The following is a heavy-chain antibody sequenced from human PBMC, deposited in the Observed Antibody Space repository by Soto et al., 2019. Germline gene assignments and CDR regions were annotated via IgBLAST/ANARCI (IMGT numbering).Heavy chain of an antibody. CDR2: IDPNSGGT. CDR3: ARRQKLVLGPYYQAMDV. J-gene: IGHJ6*02. Sequence: XSVKVSCKASGYTFTCYYIHWVRQAPGQGLEWMGRIDPNSGGTTYAQKFLGRVTMTRDTSISTGYMELTRLTSDDTAMYYCARRQKLVLGPYYQAMDVWGQGTTVTVSS. V-gene: IGHV1-2*06. D-gene: IGHD6-6*01. CDR1: GYTFTCYY.